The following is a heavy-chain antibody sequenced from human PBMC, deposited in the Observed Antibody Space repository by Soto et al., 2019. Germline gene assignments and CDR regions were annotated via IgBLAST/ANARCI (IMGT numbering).Heavy chain of an antibody. CDR3: TTDSYSTIIIVRFEY. V-gene: IGHV3-15*07. CDR2: IKSKTDGGTT. Sequence: GGSLRLFCAASGFTFTNAWINWVRQAPGKGLEWVGRIKSKTDGGTTDYAEPVKGRFAISRDDSNNMVYLQMNSLKIEDTAVYYCTTDSYSTIIIVRFEYWGHGTLVTVSS. J-gene: IGHJ4*01. D-gene: IGHD3-22*01. CDR1: GFTFTNAW.